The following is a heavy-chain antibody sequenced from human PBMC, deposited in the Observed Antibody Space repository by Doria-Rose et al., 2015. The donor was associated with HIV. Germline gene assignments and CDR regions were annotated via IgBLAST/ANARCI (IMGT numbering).Heavy chain of an antibody. CDR2: IFSDDER. CDR1: GVSLSSPGMG. D-gene: IGHD6-13*01. Sequence: SGPVLVKPTETLTLICTVSGVSLSSPGMGVSWIRQPPGKALEWLANIFSDDERSYKTSLKSRLTISRGTSKSRVVLTMTDMDPVDTATYYCARIKSSRWYHKYYFDFWGQGTLVIVSA. CDR3: ARIKSSRWYHKYYFDF. J-gene: IGHJ4*02. V-gene: IGHV2-26*01.